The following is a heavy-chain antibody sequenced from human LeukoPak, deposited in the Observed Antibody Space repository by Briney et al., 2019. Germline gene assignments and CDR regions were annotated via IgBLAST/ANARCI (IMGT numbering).Heavy chain of an antibody. CDR3: ARAYCSSTSCYFGY. CDR2: INHSGST. Sequence: SETLSLTCAVYGGSFSGYYWSWIRQPPGKGLEWIGEINHSGSTNYNPSLKRRVTISVDTSKNQFSLKLSSVTAADTAVYYCARAYCSSTSCYFGYWGQGTLVTVSS. CDR1: GGSFSGYY. J-gene: IGHJ4*02. V-gene: IGHV4-34*01. D-gene: IGHD2-2*01.